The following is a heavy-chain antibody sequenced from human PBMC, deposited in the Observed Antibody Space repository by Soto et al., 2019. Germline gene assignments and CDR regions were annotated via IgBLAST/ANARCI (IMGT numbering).Heavy chain of an antibody. CDR2: INAGNGNT. CDR1: GYTFTSYA. J-gene: IGHJ5*02. Sequence: GASVKVSCKASGYTFTSYAMHWVRQAPGQRLEWMGWINAGNGNTKYSQKFQGRVTITRDTSASTAYMELSSLRPEDTAVYYCARGVGVAEEWFDPWGQGTLVTVSS. CDR3: ARGVGVAEEWFDP. V-gene: IGHV1-3*01. D-gene: IGHD6-19*01.